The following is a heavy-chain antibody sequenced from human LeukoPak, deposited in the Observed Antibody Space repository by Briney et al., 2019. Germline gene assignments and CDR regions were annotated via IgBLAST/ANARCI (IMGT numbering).Heavy chain of an antibody. CDR3: GRQSYDYGVDF. V-gene: IGHV4-39*01. D-gene: IGHD5-12*01. CDR1: GGSMSTTSYF. J-gene: IGHJ4*02. Sequence: SETLSLTCTVSGGSMSTTSYFWGWIRQPPGKGLEWMGSTYYSGSTYDNPSLKSRVTISIDRSKNQFSLQMTSVTAEDAAVYYCGRQSYDYGVDFWGQGTLVTVSS. CDR2: TYYSGST.